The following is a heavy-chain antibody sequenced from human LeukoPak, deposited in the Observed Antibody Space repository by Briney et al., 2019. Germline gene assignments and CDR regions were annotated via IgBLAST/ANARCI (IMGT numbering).Heavy chain of an antibody. J-gene: IGHJ4*02. V-gene: IGHV4-59*04. CDR1: GGSISSYY. Sequence: PSETLSLTCTVSGGSISSYYWSWTRQSPGKGLEWIGYIYYSGSPYYNPSLKSRVTISVDTSKNQFSLRLSSVTAADTAVYYCATWRTAKTGFDYWGQGTLVTVSS. CDR2: IYYSGSP. CDR3: ATWRTAKTGFDY. D-gene: IGHD1-1*01.